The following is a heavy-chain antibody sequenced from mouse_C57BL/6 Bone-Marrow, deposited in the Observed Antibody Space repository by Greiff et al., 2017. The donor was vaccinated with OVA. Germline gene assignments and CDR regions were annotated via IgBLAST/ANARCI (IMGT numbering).Heavy chain of an antibody. J-gene: IGHJ4*01. CDR3: ARGGWYYGSSDVEAMDY. V-gene: IGHV5-12*01. Sequence: EVLLVESGAGLVQPGGSLKLSCAASGYTFSDYYMYWVHQSPEKRLEWIAYISNGGGGTYYPDNVKGRYTISKDKAKNTPYLQLSRLKTEDTAMYYCARGGWYYGSSDVEAMDYWGQGTSVTVSS. D-gene: IGHD1-1*01. CDR2: ISNGGGGT. CDR1: GYTFSDYY.